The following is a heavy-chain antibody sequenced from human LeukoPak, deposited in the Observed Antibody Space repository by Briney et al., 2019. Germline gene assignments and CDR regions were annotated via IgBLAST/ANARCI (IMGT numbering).Heavy chain of an antibody. CDR2: IYYSGST. D-gene: IGHD1-14*01. V-gene: IGHV4-59*01. J-gene: IGHJ4*02. Sequence: SETLSLTCTVSGGSISSYYWSWIRQPPGKGLEWIGYIYYSGSTNYNPSLKSRVTMSVDTSKNQFSLKLSSVTAADTAVYYCARGDYLYNPAVFDYWVQGTLVTVSS. CDR1: GGSISSYY. CDR3: ARGDYLYNPAVFDY.